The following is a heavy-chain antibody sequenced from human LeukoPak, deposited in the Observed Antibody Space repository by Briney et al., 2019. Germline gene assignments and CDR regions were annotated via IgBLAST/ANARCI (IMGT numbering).Heavy chain of an antibody. CDR3: TTHPGYESY. D-gene: IGHD2-15*01. V-gene: IGHV3-15*01. CDR1: GFTFNLAW. J-gene: IGHJ4*02. Sequence: GGSLRLSCATSGFTFNLAWMSWVRQAPGKRLEWVGRIKRNTQGATTDYAAAVKGRFTISRDDSKNTLYLQMNSLEIEDTGVYYCTTHPGYESYWGQGTLVTVSS. CDR2: IKRNTQGATT.